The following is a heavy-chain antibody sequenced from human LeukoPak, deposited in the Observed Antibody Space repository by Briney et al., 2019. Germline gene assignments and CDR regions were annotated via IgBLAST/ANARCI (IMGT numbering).Heavy chain of an antibody. V-gene: IGHV3-23*01. Sequence: GSLRLSCAASGFTFSSYAMSWVRQAPGKGLEWVSAISGSGGSTYYADSVKGRFTISRDNSKNTLYLQMNSLRAEDTAVYFDWLLSFDYWGQGTLVTVSS. CDR1: GFTFSSYA. CDR3: WLLSFDY. J-gene: IGHJ4*02. D-gene: IGHD3-9*01. CDR2: ISGSGGST.